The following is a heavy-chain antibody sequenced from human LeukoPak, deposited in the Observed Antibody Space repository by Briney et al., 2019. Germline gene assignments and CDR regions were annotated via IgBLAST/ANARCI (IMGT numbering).Heavy chain of an antibody. V-gene: IGHV3-21*01. CDR3: ARDASTFDYGGNLGY. J-gene: IGHJ4*02. CDR1: GFTFSSYS. Sequence: GGSLRLSCAASGFTFSSYSMTWVRQAPGKGLEWVSSISSSSSYIYYADSVKGRFTISRDNAKNSLYLQMNSLRAEDTAVYYCARDASTFDYGGNLGYWGQGTLVTVSS. D-gene: IGHD4-23*01. CDR2: ISSSSSYI.